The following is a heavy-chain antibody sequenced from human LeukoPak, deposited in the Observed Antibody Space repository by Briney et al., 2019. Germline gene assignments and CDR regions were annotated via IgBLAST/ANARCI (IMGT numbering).Heavy chain of an antibody. D-gene: IGHD6-19*01. CDR2: ISSSSSYI. J-gene: IGHJ5*02. CDR3: ARDRIAVAGIWWFDP. Sequence: PGGALRLSCAASGFTFSTYSMNWAPQAPGKGLEWVSSISSSSSYIYYADSVKGRFTISRDNAKNSLYLQMDSPRAEDTAVYYCARDRIAVAGIWWFDPWGQGTLVTVSS. CDR1: GFTFSTYS. V-gene: IGHV3-21*01.